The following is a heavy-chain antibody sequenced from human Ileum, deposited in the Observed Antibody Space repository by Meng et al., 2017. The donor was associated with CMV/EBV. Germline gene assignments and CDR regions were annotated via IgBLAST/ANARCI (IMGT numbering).Heavy chain of an antibody. CDR1: GCTCGNGW. CDR2: IKSENDGETT. Sequence: SGCTCGNGWVCWVHQPPKKGLGLVGRIKSENDGETTDFATTVKSSFTISRDDSKNTLYLQMNSLKTEDTAVYYCTSKLPGHGLYFDYWGQGTLVTVSS. J-gene: IGHJ4*02. CDR3: TSKLPGHGLYFDY. D-gene: IGHD1-7*01. V-gene: IGHV3-15*01.